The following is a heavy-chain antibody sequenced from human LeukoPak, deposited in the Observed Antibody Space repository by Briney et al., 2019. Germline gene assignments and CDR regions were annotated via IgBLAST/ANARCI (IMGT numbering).Heavy chain of an antibody. CDR2: IYHNGNT. J-gene: IGHJ4*02. V-gene: IGHV4-30-2*01. CDR3: ASGGCSYGFDY. Sequence: PSQTLSLTCAVSGGSISSGGYSWSWIRQPPGKGLEWIGYIYHNGNTYYSPSLKSRVTISVDRSKNQLSLKLSSVTAADTAMYYCASGGCSYGFDYWGQGTLVTVSS. CDR1: GGSISSGGYS. D-gene: IGHD5-18*01.